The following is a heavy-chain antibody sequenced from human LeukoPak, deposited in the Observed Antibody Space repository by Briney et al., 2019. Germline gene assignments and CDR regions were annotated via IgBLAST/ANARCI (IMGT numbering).Heavy chain of an antibody. CDR3: ASTYSYDSSGYYPFDY. D-gene: IGHD3-22*01. CDR2: ITNNGRST. V-gene: IGHV3-64D*06. CDR1: GFTFSMYA. Sequence: GGSLRLSRSASGFTFSMYAMHGVRQPPGKGLEYVSAITNNGRSTYYADSVKGRFTISRDNSKNTLYLQMSSLRAEDTAVYYCASTYSYDSSGYYPFDYWGQGTLVTGSS. J-gene: IGHJ4*02.